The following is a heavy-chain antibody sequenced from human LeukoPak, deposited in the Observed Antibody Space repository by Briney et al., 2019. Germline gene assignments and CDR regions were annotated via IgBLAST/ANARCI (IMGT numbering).Heavy chain of an antibody. Sequence: GGSLRLSCAASGFSVSSNYMSWVRQAPGKGLEWVSVIYSGGSTYYADSVKGRLTIARDNSKNTLYLGMNSLRAEDTAVYYCARGLVVAARGRIYYYYYYMDVWGKGTTVTVSS. D-gene: IGHD2-15*01. CDR1: GFSVSSNY. V-gene: IGHV3-53*01. CDR3: ARGLVVAARGRIYYYYYYMDV. J-gene: IGHJ6*03. CDR2: IYSGGST.